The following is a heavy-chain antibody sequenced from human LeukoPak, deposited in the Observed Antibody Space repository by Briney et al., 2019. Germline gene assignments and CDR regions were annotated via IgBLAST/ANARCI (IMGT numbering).Heavy chain of an antibody. V-gene: IGHV4-59*01. CDR2: IYYSGST. J-gene: IGHJ4*02. D-gene: IGHD5-24*01. Sequence: SETLSLTCTVSGGSISSYYWSWIRQPPGKGLEWIGYIYYSGSTNYNPSLKSRVTISVDTSKNQFSLKLSSVTAADTAVYYCARGKTQRDGYKLRGTLLGYWGQGTLVTVSS. CDR3: ARGKTQRDGYKLRGTLLGY. CDR1: GGSISSYY.